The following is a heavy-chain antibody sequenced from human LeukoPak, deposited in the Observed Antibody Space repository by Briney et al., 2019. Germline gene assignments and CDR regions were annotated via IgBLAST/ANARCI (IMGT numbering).Heavy chain of an antibody. CDR1: GLKYSRFG. D-gene: IGHD1-26*01. J-gene: IGHJ3*02. CDR2: IGFDGNNK. CDR3: AKVRLLPRSWDDVFES. V-gene: IGHV3-30*02. Sequence: GGPLTLSWAPSGLKYSRFGMQWVRQAPGKGQGGVASIGFDGNNKLYSDSEKGRFTISRDNSKNTLFLQMDSLRPEDTTIYYCAKVRLLPRSWDDVFESWGQGTMVTVSS.